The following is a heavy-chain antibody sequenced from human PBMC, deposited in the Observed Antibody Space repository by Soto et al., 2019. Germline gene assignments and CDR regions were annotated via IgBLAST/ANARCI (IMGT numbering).Heavy chain of an antibody. CDR3: AKSPLGYCSGGSCYPPHYFDY. D-gene: IGHD2-15*01. Sequence: EVQLLDSGGGLVQPGGSLRLSCAASGFTFSNYAMSWVRQAPGKGLEWVSGVGGSGDSTYYADSVKGRFTISRDNSKDTLYLQMNSLRAEDTAVYYCAKSPLGYCSGGSCYPPHYFDYWGQRTLVTVSS. J-gene: IGHJ4*02. V-gene: IGHV3-23*01. CDR1: GFTFSNYA. CDR2: VGGSGDST.